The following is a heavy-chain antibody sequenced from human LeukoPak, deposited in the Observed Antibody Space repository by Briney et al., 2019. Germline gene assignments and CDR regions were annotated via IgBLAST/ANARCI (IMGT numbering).Heavy chain of an antibody. V-gene: IGHV1-2*04. CDR1: GYTFTAYY. Sequence: ASVRVSCKASGYTFTAYYMHWVRQAPGQGLEWMGWINLNSGGTNYAQKFKGWVTVTRDTSVNTTYMELSRLTSDVTAVYFCARGTPGSYLGYWGQGTLVTVSP. D-gene: IGHD3-16*02. J-gene: IGHJ4*02. CDR2: INLNSGGT. CDR3: ARGTPGSYLGY.